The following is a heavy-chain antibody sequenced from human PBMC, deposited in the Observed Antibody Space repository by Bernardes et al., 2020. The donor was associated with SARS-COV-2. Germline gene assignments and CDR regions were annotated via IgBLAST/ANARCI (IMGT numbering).Heavy chain of an antibody. J-gene: IGHJ6*02. CDR2: IYYSGST. Sequence: SETLSLTCTVSGGSISSGGYYWSWIRQHPGKGLEWIGYIYYSGSTYYNPSLKSRVTISVDTSKNQFSLKLSSVTAADTAVYYCARDYLAAAGQSYYYYYGMDVWGQGTTVTVSS. V-gene: IGHV4-31*03. D-gene: IGHD6-13*01. CDR1: GGSISSGGYY. CDR3: ARDYLAAAGQSYYYYYGMDV.